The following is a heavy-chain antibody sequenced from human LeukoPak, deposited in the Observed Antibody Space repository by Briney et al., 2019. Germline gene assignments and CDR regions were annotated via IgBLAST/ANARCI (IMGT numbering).Heavy chain of an antibody. V-gene: IGHV3-9*01. J-gene: IGHJ4*02. CDR1: GFTFDDYA. Sequence: PGGSLRLSCAASGFTFDDYAMHWVRQAPGKGLEWVSGISWNSGTIGYADSVKGRFTISRDNAKNSLYLQMNSLRAEDTAVYYCARGRIAAAGTGSDYWGQGTLVTVSS. CDR2: ISWNSGTI. D-gene: IGHD6-13*01. CDR3: ARGRIAAAGTGSDY.